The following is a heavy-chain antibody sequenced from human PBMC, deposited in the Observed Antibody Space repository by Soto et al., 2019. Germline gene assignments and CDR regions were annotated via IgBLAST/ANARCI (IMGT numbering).Heavy chain of an antibody. CDR3: ANGRIGILDY. CDR2: ISYDGSNK. CDR1: GFTFSSYG. V-gene: IGHV3-30*18. J-gene: IGHJ4*02. D-gene: IGHD1-1*01. Sequence: GGSLRLSCAASGFTFSSYGMHWVRQAPGKGLEWVAVISYDGSNKYYADSVKGRFTISRDNSKNTLYLQMNSLRAEDTAVYYCANGRIGILDYWGQGTLVTVSS.